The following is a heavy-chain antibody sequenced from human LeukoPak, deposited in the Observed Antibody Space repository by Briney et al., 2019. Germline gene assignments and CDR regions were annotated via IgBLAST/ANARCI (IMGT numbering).Heavy chain of an antibody. D-gene: IGHD1-26*01. J-gene: IGHJ4*02. Sequence: PGGSLRFSCAASGFSFTSFWMHWVRQAPGKGLVWVSRINPDGSYPDYADSVQGRFTISRDNTKNTLYLQMNSLRADDTSLYFCAKDLRGARDFWGQGTLVTVSS. CDR3: AKDLRGARDF. CDR2: INPDGSYP. CDR1: GFSFTSFW. V-gene: IGHV3-74*01.